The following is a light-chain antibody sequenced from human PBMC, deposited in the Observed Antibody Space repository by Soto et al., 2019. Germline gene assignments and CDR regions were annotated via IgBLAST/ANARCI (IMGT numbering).Light chain of an antibody. CDR1: QSVSNY. CDR3: HQYGGSPQT. V-gene: IGKV3-20*01. CDR2: GAS. Sequence: EIVLTQSPGTLSLSPGERATLSCRASQSVSNYLAWYQRKPGQAPRLLIYGASSRATGIPDRFSGSGSGTDFPLTISRLEREDFAVYYCHQYGGSPQTFGQGTKMEIK. J-gene: IGKJ1*01.